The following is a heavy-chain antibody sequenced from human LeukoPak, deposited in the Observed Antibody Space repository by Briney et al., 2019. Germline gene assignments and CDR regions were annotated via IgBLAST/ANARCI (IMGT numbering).Heavy chain of an antibody. D-gene: IGHD6-13*01. Sequence: SETLSLTCTVSGGSISSSSYYWSWIRQPPGKGLEWIGYMYYSGSTDYNPSLKSRVTISVDTSKNQFSLKMSSVTAADTAVYYCARVVASAGTPYWFDPWGQGTLVTVSS. V-gene: IGHV4-61*01. CDR1: GGSISSSSYY. CDR2: MYYSGST. J-gene: IGHJ5*02. CDR3: ARVVASAGTPYWFDP.